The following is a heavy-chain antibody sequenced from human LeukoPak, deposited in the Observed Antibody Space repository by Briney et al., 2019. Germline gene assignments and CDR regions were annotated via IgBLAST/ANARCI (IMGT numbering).Heavy chain of an antibody. Sequence: PSETLSLTCAVSGGSISSGGYSWSWIRQPPGKGLEWIGYIYHSGSTYYNPSLKSRVTISVDRSKNQFSLKLSSVTAADTAVYYCARGRSDYDSSGYTMPDWYFDLWGRGALVTVSS. V-gene: IGHV4-30-2*01. D-gene: IGHD3-22*01. CDR3: ARGRSDYDSSGYTMPDWYFDL. J-gene: IGHJ2*01. CDR2: IYHSGST. CDR1: GGSISSGGYS.